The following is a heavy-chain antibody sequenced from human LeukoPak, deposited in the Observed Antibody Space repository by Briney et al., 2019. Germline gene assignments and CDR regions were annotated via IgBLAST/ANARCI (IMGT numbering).Heavy chain of an antibody. CDR1: GGFISSSNW. Sequence: SGTLSLTCAVSGGFISSSNWWSWVRQPPGKGLEWIGEIYHSGSTNYNPSLKSRVTISVDKSKNQFSLKLSSVTAADTAVYYCARDLIVGATHWFDPWGQGTLVTVSS. CDR3: ARDLIVGATHWFDP. J-gene: IGHJ5*02. D-gene: IGHD1-26*01. CDR2: IYHSGST. V-gene: IGHV4-4*02.